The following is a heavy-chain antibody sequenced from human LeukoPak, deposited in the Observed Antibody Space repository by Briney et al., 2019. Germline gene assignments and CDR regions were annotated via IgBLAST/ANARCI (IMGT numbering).Heavy chain of an antibody. CDR3: ARPGYYYDSSGNVTFDY. V-gene: IGHV5-51*01. CDR1: GYSFTSYW. CDR2: IYPGDSDT. J-gene: IGHJ4*02. Sequence: GESLKISCKGSGYSFTSYWIGWVRQMPGKGLEWMGIIYPGDSDTRYSPSFQGQVTISADKSISTAYLQWSSLKASDTAMYYCARPGYYYDSSGNVTFDYWGQGTLVTVSS. D-gene: IGHD3-22*01.